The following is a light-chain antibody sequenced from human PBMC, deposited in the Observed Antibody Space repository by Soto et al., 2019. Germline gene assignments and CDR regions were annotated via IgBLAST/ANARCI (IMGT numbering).Light chain of an antibody. Sequence: DVPMTQSPSSLSASVGDKVTITCRASQSISTYLNWYQQKPGKAPKLLIATASNLQSGVPSRFSGSRSGTDFSLTISSLQPEDFATYYCQQSYLTPETFGRGTKLEIK. CDR1: QSISTY. J-gene: IGKJ2*01. CDR3: QQSYLTPET. CDR2: TAS. V-gene: IGKV1-39*01.